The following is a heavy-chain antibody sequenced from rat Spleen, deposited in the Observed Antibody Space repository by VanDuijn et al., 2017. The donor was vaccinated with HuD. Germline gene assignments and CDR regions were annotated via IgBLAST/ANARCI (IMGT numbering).Heavy chain of an antibody. J-gene: IGHJ2*01. D-gene: IGHD3-1*01. CDR2: ISYDGSST. CDR3: ARHGGPLDY. CDR1: GFSFSNHD. Sequence: EVQLVESGGGLVQPGRSLKLSCVASGFSFSNHDMAWVRQAPTKGLEWVATISYDGSSTYYRDSVKGRFTISRDNAKSTLYLQMDSLRSEDTATYYCARHGGPLDYWGQGVMVTVSS. V-gene: IGHV5-29*01.